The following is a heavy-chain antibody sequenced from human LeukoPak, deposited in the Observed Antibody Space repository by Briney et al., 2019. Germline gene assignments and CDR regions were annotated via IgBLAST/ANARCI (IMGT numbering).Heavy chain of an antibody. CDR3: ASGYLGRAGTTDRLDY. CDR2: INPNSGGT. J-gene: IGHJ4*02. CDR1: GYTFTGYY. D-gene: IGHD4-17*01. Sequence: ASVKVSCKASGYTFTGYYMHWVRQAPGQGLEWMGWINPNSGGTNYAQKFQGRVTMTRDTSISTAYMELSRLRSDDTAVYYCASGYLGRAGTTDRLDYWGQGTLVTVSS. V-gene: IGHV1-2*02.